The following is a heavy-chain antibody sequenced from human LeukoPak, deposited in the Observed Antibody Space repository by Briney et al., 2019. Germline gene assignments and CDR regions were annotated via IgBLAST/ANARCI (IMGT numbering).Heavy chain of an antibody. Sequence: SETLSLTCAVSGGSISSYYWSWIRQPPGKGLEWIGYIYYSGSTNYNPSLKSRVTISVDTSKNQFSLKLSSVTAADTAVYYCARPAPVLGDAFDIWGQGTMVTVSS. CDR1: GGSISSYY. CDR2: IYYSGST. J-gene: IGHJ3*02. V-gene: IGHV4-59*08. D-gene: IGHD3-16*01. CDR3: ARPAPVLGDAFDI.